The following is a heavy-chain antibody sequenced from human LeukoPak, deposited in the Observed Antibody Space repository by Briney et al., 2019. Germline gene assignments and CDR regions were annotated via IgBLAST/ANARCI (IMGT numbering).Heavy chain of an antibody. CDR3: ARARRLLWFGELFDY. Sequence: GGSLRLSCAASGFTLSDYYMSWIRQAPGKGLEWVSYISSSGSTIYYADSVKGRFTISRDNAKNSLYLQMNSLRAEDTAVYYCARARRLLWFGELFDYWGQGTLVTVSS. V-gene: IGHV3-11*01. CDR2: ISSSGSTI. J-gene: IGHJ4*02. D-gene: IGHD3-10*01. CDR1: GFTLSDYY.